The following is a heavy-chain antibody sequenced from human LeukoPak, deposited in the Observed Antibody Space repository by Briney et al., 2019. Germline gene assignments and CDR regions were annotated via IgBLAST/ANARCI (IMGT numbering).Heavy chain of an antibody. V-gene: IGHV3-23*01. CDR3: AKGGVKYQLLSSYGMDV. Sequence: PGGSLRLSCAASGFTFSSYAMSWVRQAPGKGLEWVSAISGSGGRTYYADSVKGRFTISRDNSKNTLYLQMNSLRAEDTAVYYCAKGGVKYQLLSSYGMDVWGQGTTVTVSS. CDR1: GFTFSSYA. CDR2: ISGSGGRT. D-gene: IGHD2-2*01. J-gene: IGHJ6*02.